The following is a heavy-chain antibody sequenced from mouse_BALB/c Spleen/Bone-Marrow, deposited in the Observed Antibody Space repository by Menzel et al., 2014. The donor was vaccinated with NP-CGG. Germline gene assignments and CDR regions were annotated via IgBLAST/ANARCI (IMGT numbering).Heavy chain of an antibody. V-gene: IGHV1-80*01. D-gene: IGHD2-4*01. CDR1: GYAFSSYW. CDR3: ARGDFDFEAWFTY. CDR2: IYPGDGDI. J-gene: IGHJ3*01. Sequence: VQLQQSGAELVRPGSSVKISCKASGYAFSSYWMNWVQQRPGQGLEWIGQIYPGDGDINYNGKFEGKATLTADKSSGTAYMQFSSLTSEDSAVYFCARGDFDFEAWFTYWGQGTLVTVSA.